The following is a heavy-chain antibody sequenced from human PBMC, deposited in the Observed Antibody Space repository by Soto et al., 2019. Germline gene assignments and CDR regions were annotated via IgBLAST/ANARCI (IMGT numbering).Heavy chain of an antibody. V-gene: IGHV3-23*01. J-gene: IGHJ6*03. Sequence: EVQLLESGGGLVQPGGSLRLSCAASGFTFSSYAINWVRQAPGKGLEWVAAIRGSGDDNTYYAESVKGRFTISRDNSKNTLYLQLNILPVADTAVYYCAKEAVAGCMVQDRYYY. CDR2: IRGSGDDNT. D-gene: IGHD3-10*01. CDR1: GFTFSSYA. CDR3: AKEAVAGCMVQDRYYY.